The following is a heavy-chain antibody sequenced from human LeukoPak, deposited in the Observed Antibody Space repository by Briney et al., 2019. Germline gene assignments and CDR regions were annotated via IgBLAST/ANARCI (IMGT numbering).Heavy chain of an antibody. V-gene: IGHV3-48*01. CDR3: ARGIPAAGTPIDY. CDR1: GFTFSTYS. CDR2: ISSSSSTI. J-gene: IGHJ4*02. D-gene: IGHD6-13*01. Sequence: GGSLRLSCAASGFTFSTYSMNWVRQAPGKGLEWVSYISSSSSTIYYADSVKGRFTISRDNAKNSLYLQMDSLRAEDTALYYCARGIPAAGTPIDYWGQGTLVTVSS.